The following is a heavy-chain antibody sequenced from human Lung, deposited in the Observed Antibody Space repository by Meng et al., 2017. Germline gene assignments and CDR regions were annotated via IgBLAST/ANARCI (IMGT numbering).Heavy chain of an antibody. J-gene: IGHJ4*01. CDR3: SGHVDY. CDR1: GFTFSNAW. CDR2: MKSNVDGGTV. Sequence: GQLVESGGGFVKPGGSLRVSCAASGFTFSNAWMTWVRQAPGKGLEWIGRMKSNVDGGTVDYAAAVKGRFFISRDDSENTFYLQMNSLKTEDTAVYYCSGHVDYWGHGTLVTVSS. V-gene: IGHV3-15*01.